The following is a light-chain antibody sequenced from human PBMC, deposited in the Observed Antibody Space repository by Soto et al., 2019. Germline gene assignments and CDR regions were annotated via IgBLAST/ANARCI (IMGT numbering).Light chain of an antibody. CDR2: KIS. V-gene: IGKV2-24*01. CDR3: MQATQLRT. J-gene: IGKJ1*01. CDR1: QSLVYSDGDTY. Sequence: DIVLTQSPLSSPVTLGRPASISCRSSQSLVYSDGDTYLNWLQQRPGQPPRLLIYKISNRVSGXPXKFSGSGAGTDFTLKISRVEAEDVGVYYCMQATQLRTFGQGTKVEIK.